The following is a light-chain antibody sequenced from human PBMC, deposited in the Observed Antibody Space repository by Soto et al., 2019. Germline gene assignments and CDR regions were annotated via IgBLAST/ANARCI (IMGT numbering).Light chain of an antibody. CDR2: AAS. V-gene: IGKV1-39*01. Sequence: DIQMTQSPSSLSASVGDTVTLTCRPSQSVYNYLKCCQRKPAKAPGLLIYAASTLQSGVPSRFSASGSGTDFTINISSLQPEDFATYYCQQDLRPPLTFGPGTKVDIK. J-gene: IGKJ3*01. CDR3: QQDLRPPLT. CDR1: QSVYNY.